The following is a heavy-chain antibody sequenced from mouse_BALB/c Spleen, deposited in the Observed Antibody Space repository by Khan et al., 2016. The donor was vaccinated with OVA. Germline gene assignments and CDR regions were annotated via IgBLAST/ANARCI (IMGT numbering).Heavy chain of an antibody. J-gene: IGHJ3*01. CDR3: GRGYDFFAS. D-gene: IGHD2-14*01. CDR1: GYSFTLYY. CDR2: VNPNTDNI. Sequence: VQLQQSGPDLVKPGASVKISCKASGYSFTLYYMSWVKQSHGKSLEWIGRVNPNTDNINYNQEFKGKAILTVDKSSNTAYMELRSLTSEDSAFYFCGRGYDFFASWGQGTLVTVSA. V-gene: IGHV1-26*01.